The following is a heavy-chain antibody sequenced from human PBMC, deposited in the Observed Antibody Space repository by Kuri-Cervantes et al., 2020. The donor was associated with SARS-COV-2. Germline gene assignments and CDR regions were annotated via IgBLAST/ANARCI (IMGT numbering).Heavy chain of an antibody. J-gene: IGHJ4*02. D-gene: IGHD1-26*01. CDR1: GFTFSSYD. V-gene: IGHV3-30*02. CDR3: ANSLLLSLDY. Sequence: GSLRLSCAVSGFTFSSYDMHWVRQAPGKGLEWVAFIRYDGSNKYYADSVKGRFTISRDNSKNTLYLQMNSLRAEDTAVYYCANSLLLSLDYWGQGTLVTVSS. CDR2: IRYDGSNK.